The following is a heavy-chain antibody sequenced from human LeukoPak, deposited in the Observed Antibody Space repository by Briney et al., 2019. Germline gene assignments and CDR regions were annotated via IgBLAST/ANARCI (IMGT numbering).Heavy chain of an antibody. D-gene: IGHD6-19*01. J-gene: IGHJ4*02. V-gene: IGHV4-34*01. CDR3: ARASSGWYRGSFNY. Sequence: SETLSLTCAVYGGSFSGYYWSWIRQPPGKGLEWIGEINHSGSTNYNPSLKSRVTISVDTSKNQFSLKLSSVTAADTAVYYCARASSGWYRGSFNYWGQGTLVTVSS. CDR2: INHSGST. CDR1: GGSFSGYY.